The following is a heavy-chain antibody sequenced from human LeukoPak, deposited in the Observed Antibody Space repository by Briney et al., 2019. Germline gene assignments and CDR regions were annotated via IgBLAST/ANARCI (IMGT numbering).Heavy chain of an antibody. CDR2: IYHTGST. J-gene: IGHJ4*02. V-gene: IGHV4-59*02. D-gene: IGHD7-27*01. Sequence: PSQTLSLTCAISGGSVSDYYWSWIRQSPGKGLEWIGYIYHTGSTSYSPSLKSRVTISADTSQNQFSLKLSSVTAADTAVYYCASRKLGNDYWGQGTLVTVSS. CDR1: GGSVSDYY. CDR3: ASRKLGNDY.